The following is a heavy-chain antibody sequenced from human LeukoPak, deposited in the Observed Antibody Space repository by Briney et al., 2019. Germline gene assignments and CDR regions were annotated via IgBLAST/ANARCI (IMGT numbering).Heavy chain of an antibody. J-gene: IGHJ3*02. V-gene: IGHV1-2*02. D-gene: IGHD5-12*01. CDR2: INPNSGGT. CDR1: GYTFTGYY. Sequence: EASVKVSCKASGYTFTGYYLHWVRQAPGRGLEWMGWINPNSGGTNYAQKFQGRVTMTRDTSISTTYMELSRLRSDDTAVYYCASLNSGYDNDAFDIWGQGTMVTVSS. CDR3: ASLNSGYDNDAFDI.